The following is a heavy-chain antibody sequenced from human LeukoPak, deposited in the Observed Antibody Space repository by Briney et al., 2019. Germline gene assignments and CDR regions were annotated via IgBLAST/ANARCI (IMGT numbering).Heavy chain of an antibody. D-gene: IGHD6-13*01. CDR1: GYTFTGYY. V-gene: IGHV1-2*02. CDR2: INPNGGGT. J-gene: IGHJ6*03. CDR3: ASIAAAGPTARYYYYYMDV. Sequence: ASVKVSCKASGYTFTGYYMHRVRQAPGQGLEWMGWINPNGGGTNYAQKFQGRVTMTRDTSISTAYMELSRLRSDDTAVYYCASIAAAGPTARYYYYYMDVWGKGTTVTVSS.